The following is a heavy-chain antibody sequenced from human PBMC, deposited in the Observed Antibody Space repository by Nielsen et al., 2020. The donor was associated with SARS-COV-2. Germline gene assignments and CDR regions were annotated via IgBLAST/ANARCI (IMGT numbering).Heavy chain of an antibody. CDR2: ITASGGTT. CDR3: ARNSGWYGRGYFDY. Sequence: GGSLRLSCRASGLIFGTYGMYWVRQAPGKGLEWVSTITASGGTTYYPDSVRGRFTISRDNSQNTLYLQMSALRTEDTAVYYCARNSGWYGRGYFDYWGQGTLVTVSS. V-gene: IGHV3-23*01. J-gene: IGHJ4*02. CDR1: GLIFGTYG. D-gene: IGHD6-19*01.